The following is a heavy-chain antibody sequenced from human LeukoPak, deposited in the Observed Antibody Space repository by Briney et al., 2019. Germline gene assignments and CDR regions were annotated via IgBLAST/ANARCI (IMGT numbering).Heavy chain of an antibody. D-gene: IGHD2-2*01. Sequence: GGSLRLSCAASGFTFSSSWMHWVRQAPGKGLVWVSRINPDESTTTYADSVKGRFTISRDNSKNTLYLQMNSLRAEDTAVYYCARDQLNWFDPWGQGTLVTVSS. CDR3: ARDQLNWFDP. CDR2: INPDESTT. V-gene: IGHV3-74*01. CDR1: GFTFSSSW. J-gene: IGHJ5*02.